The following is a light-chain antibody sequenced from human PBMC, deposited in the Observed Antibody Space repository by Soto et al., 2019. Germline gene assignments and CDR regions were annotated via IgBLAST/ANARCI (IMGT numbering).Light chain of an antibody. CDR3: QSFDKYLSAVV. CDR2: EVS. CDR1: SSDVGSYNY. J-gene: IGLJ2*01. V-gene: IGLV2-14*01. Sequence: QSVLTQPASVSGSPGQSITISCTGTSSDVGSYNYVSWYQQHPGKAPKLMIYEVSNRPSGVSDRFSGSKSDNTASLTISGLQAEDEADYYCQSFDKYLSAVVFGGGTKVTVL.